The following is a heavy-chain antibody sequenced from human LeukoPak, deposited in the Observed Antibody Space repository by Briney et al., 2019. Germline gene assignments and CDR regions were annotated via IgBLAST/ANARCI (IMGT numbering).Heavy chain of an antibody. CDR3: ARVSVVPAAGYY. Sequence: TSQTLSLTCTVSGGSISSGDYYWSWIRQPPGKSLEWIGYIYYSGSTYYNPSLKSRVTISVDTSKNQFSLKLSSVTAADTAVYYCARVSVVPAAGYYWGQGTLVTVSS. CDR2: IYYSGST. J-gene: IGHJ4*02. CDR1: GGSISSGDYY. D-gene: IGHD2-2*01. V-gene: IGHV4-30-4*01.